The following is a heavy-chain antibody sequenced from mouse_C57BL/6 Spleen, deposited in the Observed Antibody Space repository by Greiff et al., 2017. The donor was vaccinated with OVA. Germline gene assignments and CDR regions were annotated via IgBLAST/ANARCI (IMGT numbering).Heavy chain of an antibody. CDR1: GFKIKDDY. V-gene: IGHV14-4*01. CDR2: IDPENGDT. CDR3: TTEGYYVDY. Sequence: EVQLQQSGAELVRPGASVKLSCTASGFKIKDDYMHWVKQRPAPGLEWIGWIDPENGDTEYASKFQGKATITADTSSNTAYLQLSSLTSEDTAVYYCTTEGYYVDYWGQGTTLTGSS. J-gene: IGHJ2*01.